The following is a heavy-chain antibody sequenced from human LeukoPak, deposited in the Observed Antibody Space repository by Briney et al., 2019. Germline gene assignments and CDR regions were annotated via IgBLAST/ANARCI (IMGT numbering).Heavy chain of an antibody. CDR2: INPNSGGT. CDR3: AREGKQLAPNYYYYYMDV. CDR1: GYTFTGYY. V-gene: IGHV1-2*02. D-gene: IGHD6-13*01. Sequence: ASVKVSCKASGYTFTGYYMHWVRQAPGQGLEWMGWINPNSGGTNYAQKFQGRVTMTRDTSISTAYMGLSRLRSDDTAVYYCAREGKQLAPNYYYYYMDVWGKGTTVTISS. J-gene: IGHJ6*03.